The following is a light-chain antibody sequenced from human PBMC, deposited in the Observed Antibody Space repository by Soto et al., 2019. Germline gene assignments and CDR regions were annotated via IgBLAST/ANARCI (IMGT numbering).Light chain of an antibody. Sequence: QSVLTQPPSVSGTPAQRVTISCSGSSSNIGSNTVNWYQQLPGTAPRLLIYSNNQRPSGVPDRFSGSKSGTSASLAISGLQSEDEAAYYCATWDDSLNGYVFGTGTKLTVL. J-gene: IGLJ1*01. V-gene: IGLV1-44*01. CDR1: SSNIGSNT. CDR2: SNN. CDR3: ATWDDSLNGYV.